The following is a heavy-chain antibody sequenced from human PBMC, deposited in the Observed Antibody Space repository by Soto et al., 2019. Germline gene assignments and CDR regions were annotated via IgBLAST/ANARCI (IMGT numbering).Heavy chain of an antibody. D-gene: IGHD2-21*02. J-gene: IGHJ5*02. V-gene: IGHV1-18*01. Sequence: ASVKVSCKASGYTFTSYGISWVRQAPGQGLEWMGWSSGYNDNTNYAQKLQGRVTMTTDTSTSTAYMELRSLRSDDTAVYYCARDKGAYCGGDCYSTWFDPWGQGTLVTVSS. CDR1: GYTFTSYG. CDR2: SSGYNDNT. CDR3: ARDKGAYCGGDCYSTWFDP.